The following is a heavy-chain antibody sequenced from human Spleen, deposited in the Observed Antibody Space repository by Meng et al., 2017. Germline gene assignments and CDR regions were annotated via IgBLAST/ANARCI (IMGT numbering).Heavy chain of an antibody. CDR3: ARTHSSSWSEYFQH. CDR2: INPIFGTA. Sequence: SVKVSCKASGGTFSSYAISWVRQAPGQGLEWMGTINPIFGTANYAQKFQGRVTITADESTSTAYMELSSLRSEDTAVYYCARTHSSSWSEYFQHWGQGTLVTVSS. D-gene: IGHD6-13*01. CDR1: GGTFSSYA. V-gene: IGHV1-69*13. J-gene: IGHJ1*01.